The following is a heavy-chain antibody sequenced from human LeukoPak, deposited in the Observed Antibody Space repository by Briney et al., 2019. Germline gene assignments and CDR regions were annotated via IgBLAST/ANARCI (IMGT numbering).Heavy chain of an antibody. V-gene: IGHV3-48*01. J-gene: IGHJ5*02. CDR3: ATDRTYCGGDCYSWFDP. CDR1: GFTFSSYS. Sequence: PGGSLRLSCAASGFTFSSYSMNWVRQAPGKGLEWVSYISSSSSTIYYADSVKGRFTISRDNAKNSLYLQMNSLRAEDTAVYCCATDRTYCGGDCYSWFDPWGQGTLVTVSS. CDR2: ISSSSSTI. D-gene: IGHD2-21*01.